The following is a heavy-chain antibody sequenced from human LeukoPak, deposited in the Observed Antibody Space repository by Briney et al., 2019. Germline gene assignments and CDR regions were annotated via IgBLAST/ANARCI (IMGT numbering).Heavy chain of an antibody. CDR2: IYYTGST. D-gene: IGHD6-13*01. J-gene: IGHJ4*02. V-gene: IGHV4-38-2*02. CDR3: ARDPSHSSNYYYFDY. Sequence: SETLSLTCNVSDYSISSGYYWGWIRQPPGKGLESIGHIYYTGSTNYNPSLKSRVTISVDTSKSQFSLKLSSVTAADTAVYYCARDPSHSSNYYYFDYWGQRTLVTVSS. CDR1: DYSISSGYY.